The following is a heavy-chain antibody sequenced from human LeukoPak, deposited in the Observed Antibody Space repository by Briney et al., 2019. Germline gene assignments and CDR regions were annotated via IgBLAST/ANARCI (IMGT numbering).Heavy chain of an antibody. V-gene: IGHV3-74*01. CDR3: ARGGSYLSAFDI. CDR1: GFTFSTYW. Sequence: GGSLRLSCAASGFTFSTYWMHWVRQAPGKGLVWVSRINDDGRSTSYADSVKGRFAISRDNAKNALYLQMNSLRAEDTAVYYCARGGSYLSAFDIWGQGTMVTVSS. CDR2: INDDGRST. J-gene: IGHJ3*02. D-gene: IGHD1-26*01.